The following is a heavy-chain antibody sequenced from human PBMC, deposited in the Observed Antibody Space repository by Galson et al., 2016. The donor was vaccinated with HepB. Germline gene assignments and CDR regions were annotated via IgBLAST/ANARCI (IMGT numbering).Heavy chain of an antibody. V-gene: IGHV3-48*02. Sequence: SLRLSCAASGFTFSTYSMDWVRQAPGKGLEWVSYISSGSSAIYYADSVKGRFTISRDNAKNSLYLQMNSLSDEDTAIYFCARDGNHGYDMDYWGQGTLVTVSS. J-gene: IGHJ4*02. D-gene: IGHD1-14*01. CDR1: GFTFSTYS. CDR3: ARDGNHGYDMDY. CDR2: ISSGSSAI.